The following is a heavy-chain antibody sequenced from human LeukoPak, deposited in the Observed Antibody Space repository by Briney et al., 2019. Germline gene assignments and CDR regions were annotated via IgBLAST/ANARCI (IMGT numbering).Heavy chain of an antibody. CDR1: GYTFTSYD. J-gene: IGHJ4*02. Sequence: ASVKVSCKASGYTFTSYDINWVRQATGQGLEWMGWMNPNSGNTGYAQKFQGRVTMTRDTSISTAYMELSSLRSEDTAVYYCARGDRIAAASLDYWGQGTLVTVSS. V-gene: IGHV1-8*01. CDR3: ARGDRIAAASLDY. CDR2: MNPNSGNT. D-gene: IGHD6-13*01.